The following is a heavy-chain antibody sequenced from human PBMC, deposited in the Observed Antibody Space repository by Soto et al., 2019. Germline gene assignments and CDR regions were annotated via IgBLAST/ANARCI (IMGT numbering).Heavy chain of an antibody. Sequence: QGQLVQSGAEVKKPGASLKVSCKASGYTFTDFGISWVRQAPGQGLEWRGWISAYNSNTNYAHKVQGRVTMTTDTSTSTAYMELRNLTSDDTAVYYCARDSGNLGNWAYFLDYWGQGTLVTVSS. J-gene: IGHJ4*02. V-gene: IGHV1-18*01. CDR2: ISAYNSNT. D-gene: IGHD7-27*01. CDR3: ARDSGNLGNWAYFLDY. CDR1: GYTFTDFG.